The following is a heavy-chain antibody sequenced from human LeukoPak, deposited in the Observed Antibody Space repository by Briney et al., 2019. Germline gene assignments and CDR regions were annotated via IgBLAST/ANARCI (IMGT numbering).Heavy chain of an antibody. J-gene: IGHJ4*02. D-gene: IGHD1-14*01. Sequence: PGGPLRLSCAASGFTFSRNWMHWVRKAPGKGLVWVSRINGDGSSTNYAVSVRGRFTISRDNAKNTLYLQMNSLKTEDIAVYYCTMGQNRGTRRFDYWGQGTVVTVSS. V-gene: IGHV3-74*01. CDR3: TMGQNRGTRRFDY. CDR1: GFTFSRNW. CDR2: INGDGSST.